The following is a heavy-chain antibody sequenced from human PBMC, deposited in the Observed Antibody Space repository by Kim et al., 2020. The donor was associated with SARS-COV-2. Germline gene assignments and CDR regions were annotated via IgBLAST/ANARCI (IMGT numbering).Heavy chain of an antibody. V-gene: IGHV3-23*01. CDR3: AKGIGNTMIVVVIGRGFDYYFDY. CDR2: ISGSGGST. CDR1: GFTFSSYA. J-gene: IGHJ4*02. Sequence: GGSLRLSCAASGFTFSSYAMSWVCQAPGKGLEWVSAISGSGGSTYYADSVKGRFTISRDNSKNTLYLQMNSLRAEDTAVYYCAKGIGNTMIVVVIGRGFDYYFDYWGQGTLVTVSS. D-gene: IGHD3-22*01.